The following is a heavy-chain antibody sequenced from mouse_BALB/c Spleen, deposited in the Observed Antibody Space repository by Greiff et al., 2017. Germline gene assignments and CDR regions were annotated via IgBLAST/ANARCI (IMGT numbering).Heavy chain of an antibody. CDR3: NAHYYGSSFDAMDY. J-gene: IGHJ4*01. V-gene: IGHV14-4*02. CDR1: GFNIKDYY. CDR2: IDPENGDT. D-gene: IGHD1-1*01. Sequence: VQLQQSGAELVRSGASVKLSCTASGFNIKDYYMHWVKQRPEQGLEWIGWIDPENGDTEYAPKFQGKATMTADTSSNTAYLQLSSLTSEDTAVYYCNAHYYGSSFDAMDYWGQGTSVTVSS.